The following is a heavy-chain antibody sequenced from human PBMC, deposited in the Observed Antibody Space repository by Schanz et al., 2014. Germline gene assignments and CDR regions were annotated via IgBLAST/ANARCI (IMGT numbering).Heavy chain of an antibody. J-gene: IGHJ4*02. CDR2: IGTAGDT. D-gene: IGHD3-10*01. CDR3: ARDNYYGSGSCAY. Sequence: EVQLVESGGGLVQPGGSLRLSCAASGFSIRNHDMHWVRQATGAGLDWVSAIGTAGDTFYLDSVKGRFTISRDNAKNSMYLHMKSLRGEDTAVYYCARDNYYGSGSCAYWGQGTLVTVSS. V-gene: IGHV3-13*01. CDR1: GFSIRNHD.